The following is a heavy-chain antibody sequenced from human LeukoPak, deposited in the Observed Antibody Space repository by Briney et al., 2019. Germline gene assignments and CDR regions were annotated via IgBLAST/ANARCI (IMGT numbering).Heavy chain of an antibody. J-gene: IGHJ6*03. CDR2: ISSSSSYI. Sequence: GGSLRLSCAASGFTFSSYSMNWVRRAPGKGLEWVSSISSSSSYIYYADSVKGRFTISRDNAKNSLYLQMNGLRAEDTAVYYCAREYAVADSYYYYYYMDVWGKGTTVTVSS. D-gene: IGHD6-19*01. V-gene: IGHV3-21*01. CDR3: AREYAVADSYYYYYYMDV. CDR1: GFTFSSYS.